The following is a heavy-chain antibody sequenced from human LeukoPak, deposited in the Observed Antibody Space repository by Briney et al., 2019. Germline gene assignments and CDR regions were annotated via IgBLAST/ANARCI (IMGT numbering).Heavy chain of an antibody. CDR1: GFTFSSFD. J-gene: IGHJ6*03. V-gene: IGHV3-13*01. Sequence: EGSLRLSCAASGFTFSSFDMHWVRQPTGQGLEWVSTIGTASDTYYPGSVEGRFTLSRDNAKNSLYLQTNSLTAGDTAVYYCARGPPRGKYYYMDVWGKGTTVTVSS. CDR3: ARGPPRGKYYYMDV. D-gene: IGHD1-1*01. CDR2: IGTASDT.